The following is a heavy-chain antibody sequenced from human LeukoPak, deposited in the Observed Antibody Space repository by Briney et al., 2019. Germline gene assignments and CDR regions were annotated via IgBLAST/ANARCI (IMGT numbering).Heavy chain of an antibody. CDR2: SYYSGST. CDR1: GGSISSYY. CDR3: ARHGVRGSKSPTKDNWFDP. D-gene: IGHD3-10*01. Sequence: KPSETLSLTCTVSGGSISSYYWSWIRQPPRQGLEWIGYSYYSGSTNYNPSLKSRVAISVDTSKNQFSLKLSSVTAADTAVYYCARHGVRGSKSPTKDNWFDPWGQGTLVTVSS. V-gene: IGHV4-59*08. J-gene: IGHJ5*02.